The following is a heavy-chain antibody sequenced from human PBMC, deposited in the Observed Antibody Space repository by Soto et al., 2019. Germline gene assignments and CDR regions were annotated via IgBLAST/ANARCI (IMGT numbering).Heavy chain of an antibody. CDR3: ARDPLQRTAMVIGRFDP. CDR1: GGTFSSYT. J-gene: IGHJ5*02. D-gene: IGHD5-18*01. CDR2: IIPILGIA. V-gene: IGHV1-69*04. Sequence: PQASVKVSCKASGGTFSSYTISWVRQAPGQGLEWMGRIIPILGIANYAQKFQGRVTITADKSTSTAYMELRSLRSDDTAVYYCARDPLQRTAMVIGRFDPWGQGTLVTVSS.